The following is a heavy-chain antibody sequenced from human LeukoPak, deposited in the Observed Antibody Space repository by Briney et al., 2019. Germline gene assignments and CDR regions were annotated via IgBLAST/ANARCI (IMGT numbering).Heavy chain of an antibody. CDR2: ISGSGGST. V-gene: IGHV3-23*01. D-gene: IGHD6-19*01. Sequence: GGSLRLSCAASGFTFSSYAMSWVRQAPGKGLEWVSAISGSGGSTYYADSVKGRFTISRDDSKNTAYLQMNSLKTEDTAVYYCTIPGIAVAAWVLPDDYWGQGTLVTVSS. J-gene: IGHJ4*02. CDR3: TIPGIAVAAWVLPDDY. CDR1: GFTFSSYA.